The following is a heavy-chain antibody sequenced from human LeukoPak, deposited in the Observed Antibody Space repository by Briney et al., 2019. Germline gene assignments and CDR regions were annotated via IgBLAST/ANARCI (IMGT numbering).Heavy chain of an antibody. CDR1: GFTFNNYG. CDR3: AKDGRYSSGCADY. V-gene: IGHV3-30*02. J-gene: IGHJ4*02. Sequence: GGSLRLSCAASGFTFNNYGMHWVRQAPGKGLEWVTFIRYDGSNKYYADSVKGRFTISRDSSKNTLYLQMNSLRAKDTAVYYCAKDGRYSSGCADYWGQGTLVAVSS. D-gene: IGHD6-19*01. CDR2: IRYDGSNK.